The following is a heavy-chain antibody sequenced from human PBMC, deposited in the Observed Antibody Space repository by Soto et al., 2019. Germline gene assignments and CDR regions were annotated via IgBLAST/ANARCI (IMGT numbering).Heavy chain of an antibody. V-gene: IGHV1-18*01. D-gene: IGHD6-19*01. Sequence: ASVKVSCKASGYTFTGSAMHWVRQSPGQGLEWMGWISAYNGNTNYSQKLQGRITMTTDTSTSTAYMELRSLRSDDTAVYFCARHAVHSSGFTDYWGQGTLVTVSS. CDR3: ARHAVHSSGFTDY. CDR1: GYTFTGSA. CDR2: ISAYNGNT. J-gene: IGHJ4*02.